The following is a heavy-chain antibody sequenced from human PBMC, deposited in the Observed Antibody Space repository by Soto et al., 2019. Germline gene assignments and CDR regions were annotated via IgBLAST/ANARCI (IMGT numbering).Heavy chain of an antibody. CDR2: TYYSGGT. V-gene: IGHV4-59*01. Sequence: QVQLQESGPGLVKPSETLSLTCTVSGGSISSYYWSWIRQPPGKGLEWIAYTYYSGGTNYNPSLKSRVTISVDTSKKQFYLKLSSVTAADTAMYYCASASSSWYPFDYWGQGTLVTVSS. D-gene: IGHD6-13*01. CDR3: ASASSSWYPFDY. J-gene: IGHJ4*02. CDR1: GGSISSYY.